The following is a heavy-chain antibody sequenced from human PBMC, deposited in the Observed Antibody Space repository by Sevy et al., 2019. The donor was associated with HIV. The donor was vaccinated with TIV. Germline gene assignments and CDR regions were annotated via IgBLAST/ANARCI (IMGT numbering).Heavy chain of an antibody. J-gene: IGHJ6*02. D-gene: IGHD6-19*01. Sequence: ASVKVSCRASGGTFNSYSISWVRQATGQGLEWMGWMNPDSGKRGYAQKFQGRVTMTTNTSISTAHMELRSLRSEDSAVYYCARADLDSSTFFYYYGMDVWGQGTTVTVSS. CDR2: MNPDSGKR. CDR1: GGTFNSYS. V-gene: IGHV1-8*01. CDR3: ARADLDSSTFFYYYGMDV.